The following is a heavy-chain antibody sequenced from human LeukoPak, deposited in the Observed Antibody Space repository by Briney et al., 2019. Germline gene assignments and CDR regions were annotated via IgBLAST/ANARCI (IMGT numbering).Heavy chain of an antibody. Sequence: SETLSLTCTVSGGSMSSCYWSWIRQPPGKGLEWIGYIHYSGTTNYNPSPKSRVTISVDTSKNQFSLKLSSVTAADTAVYYCARGSTGGSGSKNYYGSGSHPSRYYYYYMDVWGKGTTVTVSS. D-gene: IGHD3-10*01. CDR2: IHYSGTT. CDR3: ARGSTGGSGSKNYYGSGSHPSRYYYYYMDV. CDR1: GGSMSSCY. V-gene: IGHV4-59*12. J-gene: IGHJ6*03.